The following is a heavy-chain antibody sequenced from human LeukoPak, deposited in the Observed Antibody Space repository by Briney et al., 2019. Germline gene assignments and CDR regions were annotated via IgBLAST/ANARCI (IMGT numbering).Heavy chain of an antibody. Sequence: SETLSLTCTVSGYSISSGYNWGWIRQPPEKGLEWIGSSHHSGNTYYNPSLKSRATISVDTSNNQFSLHPTSVTAADTAVYYCARENWGSSFPDYWGQGTPVTVSS. CDR2: SHHSGNT. CDR1: GYSISSGYN. V-gene: IGHV4-38-2*02. J-gene: IGHJ4*02. D-gene: IGHD7-27*01. CDR3: ARENWGSSFPDY.